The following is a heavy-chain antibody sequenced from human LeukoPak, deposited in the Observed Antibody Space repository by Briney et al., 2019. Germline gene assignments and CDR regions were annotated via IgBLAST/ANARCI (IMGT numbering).Heavy chain of an antibody. V-gene: IGHV3-30*01. CDR1: GCTFSNYA. Sequence: PGRSLRLSCVASGCTFSNYAMHWVRQAPGKGLEWVALISYGGGEKYYADSVKGRFTISRDDSKKTVYLQMDSMRVEDTAVYFCARDEGTDFDYWGRGTLVTVSS. CDR3: ARDEGTDFDY. CDR2: ISYGGGEK. J-gene: IGHJ4*02.